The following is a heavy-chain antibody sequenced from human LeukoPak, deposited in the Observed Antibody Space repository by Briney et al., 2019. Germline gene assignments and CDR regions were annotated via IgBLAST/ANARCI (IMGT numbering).Heavy chain of an antibody. D-gene: IGHD2-2*01. CDR2: ISAYNGNT. CDR1: GYTFTSYG. CDR3: ARDWGRSTSCLSAL. Sequence: ASVKVSCKASGYTFTSYGISWVRQAPGQGLEWMGWISAYNGNTNYAQKLQGRVTMTTDTSTSTAYMELRSLRSGDTAVYYCARDWGRSTSCLSALWGQGTLVTVSS. V-gene: IGHV1-18*01. J-gene: IGHJ4*02.